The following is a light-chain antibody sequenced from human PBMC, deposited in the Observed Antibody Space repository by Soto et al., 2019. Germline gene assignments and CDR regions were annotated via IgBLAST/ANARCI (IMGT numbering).Light chain of an antibody. CDR3: CSYASNNRGV. J-gene: IGLJ1*01. CDR2: EVS. V-gene: IGLV2-14*01. CDR1: SSNIGAYNY. Sequence: QSVLTQPASVSGSPGQSITISCTGTSSNIGAYNYVSWYQHHPGKAPKLMIYEVSNRPSGVSSRFSGSKSGNTASLTISGLQAEDEAVYYCCSYASNNRGVFGTGTKLTVL.